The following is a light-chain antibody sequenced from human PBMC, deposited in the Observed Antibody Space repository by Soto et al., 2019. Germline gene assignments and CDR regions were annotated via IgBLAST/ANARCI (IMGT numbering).Light chain of an antibody. CDR1: QTVRNN. V-gene: IGKV3-15*01. CDR3: QQYNNWPWT. Sequence: EFVLTQSPGTLSLSPGERATLSCRASQTVRNNYLAWYQQKPGQAPRLLIYDASTRATTFPARFSGSGSGTDFTLTISSLQSEDFAVYYCQQYNNWPWTSGQGTNVDIK. J-gene: IGKJ1*01. CDR2: DAS.